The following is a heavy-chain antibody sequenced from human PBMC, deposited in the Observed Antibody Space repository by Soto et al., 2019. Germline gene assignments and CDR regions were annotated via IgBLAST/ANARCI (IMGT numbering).Heavy chain of an antibody. CDR1: GGSFSGYY. CDR3: ARSLVRGARYMDV. D-gene: IGHD3-10*02. Sequence: QVQLQQWGAGLLKPSETLSLTCAVYGGSFSGYYWSWIRQPPGKGREWIGEINHSGSTNYNPSLTSRVTISVDTSKNQFSLKLSSVTAADTAVYYCARSLVRGARYMDVWGKGTTVTVSS. J-gene: IGHJ6*03. V-gene: IGHV4-34*01. CDR2: INHSGST.